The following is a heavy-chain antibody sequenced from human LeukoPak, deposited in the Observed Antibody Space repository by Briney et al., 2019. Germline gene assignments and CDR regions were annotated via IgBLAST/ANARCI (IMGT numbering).Heavy chain of an antibody. Sequence: AASVKVSCKASGGTFSSYAISWVRQAPGQGLEWMGGIIPIFGTANYAQKFQGRVTITTDESTSTAYMELSSLRSEDTAVYYCVRCSYGGNCTHAFDIWGQGTMVTVSS. J-gene: IGHJ3*02. CDR2: IIPIFGTA. CDR3: VRCSYGGNCTHAFDI. V-gene: IGHV1-69*05. D-gene: IGHD4-23*01. CDR1: GGTFSSYA.